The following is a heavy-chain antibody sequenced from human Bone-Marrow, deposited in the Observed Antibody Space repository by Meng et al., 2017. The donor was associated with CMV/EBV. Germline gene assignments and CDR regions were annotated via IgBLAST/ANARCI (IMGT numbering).Heavy chain of an antibody. CDR1: GYSFTIYW. CDR3: ARRDGAAASE. CDR2: IAPSDSYT. J-gene: IGHJ4*02. V-gene: IGHV5-10-1*01. D-gene: IGHD6-13*01. Sequence: VACKVSGYSFTIYWVSWVRRMPGKGLEWMGSIAPSDSYTNYSPSFQSHVTISADKSISTAYQQWSSLKASDTAMYYCARRDGAAASEWGQGTLVTVSS.